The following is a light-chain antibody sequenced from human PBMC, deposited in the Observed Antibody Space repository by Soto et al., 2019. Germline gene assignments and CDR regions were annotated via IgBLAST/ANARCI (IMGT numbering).Light chain of an antibody. CDR3: QQYANSPIT. Sequence: EIVFSRSPRTLSLSPGGSATLSCRASQTVSSTYLAWYQQRPGQAPRLVISGVSSRASGIPDRFFGSGSGTDFTLTISRLEPEDFAVYYCQQYANSPITFGQGTRLDIK. V-gene: IGKV3-20*01. CDR1: QTVSSTY. CDR2: GVS. J-gene: IGKJ5*01.